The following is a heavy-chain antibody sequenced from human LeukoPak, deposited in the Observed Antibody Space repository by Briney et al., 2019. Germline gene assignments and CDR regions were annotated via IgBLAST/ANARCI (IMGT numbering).Heavy chain of an antibody. J-gene: IGHJ4*02. CDR1: GFIFGDYA. Sequence: GGSLRLSCAASGFIFGDYAMHWVRQAPGKGLEWVAAIAFDDTDRYYIDFVKGRFTISRDDSKNTLYLHMTSLRAEDTAVYYCTNSDDYGGYWGQGTLVTVSS. CDR2: IAFDDTDR. V-gene: IGHV3-30*04. CDR3: TNSDDYGGY.